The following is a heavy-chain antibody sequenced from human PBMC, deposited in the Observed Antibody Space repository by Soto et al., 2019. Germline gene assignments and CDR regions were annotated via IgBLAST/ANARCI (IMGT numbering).Heavy chain of an antibody. CDR2: IYHSGTT. CDR1: GGSISSGGYY. J-gene: IGHJ5*02. V-gene: IGHV4-31*03. Sequence: QVQLQESGPGLVKPSQTLSLTCTVSGGSISSGGYYWSWIRQHPGKGLEWIGYIYHSGTTYYNPSLKSRVTISVDTSKIQLSLKLPSVTAADTAGYYCARCRGNQLLVWFDPWGQGTLVTVSS. CDR3: ARCRGNQLLVWFDP. D-gene: IGHD2-2*01.